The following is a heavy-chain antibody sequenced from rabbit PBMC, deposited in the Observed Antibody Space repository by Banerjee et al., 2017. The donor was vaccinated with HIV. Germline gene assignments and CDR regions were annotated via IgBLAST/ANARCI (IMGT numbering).Heavy chain of an antibody. CDR1: GFSFSISYD. J-gene: IGHJ4*01. Sequence: QSLEESGGDLVKPGASLTLTCTASGFSFSISYDMCWVRQAPGKGLEWIACIYVGSSGSTYYASWAKGRFTISKTSSTTVTLQMTSLTAADTATYFCARKAGSGEYGDFNLWGPGTLVTVS. CDR3: ARKAGSGEYGDFNL. V-gene: IGHV1S40*01. D-gene: IGHD2-1*01. CDR2: IYVGSSGST.